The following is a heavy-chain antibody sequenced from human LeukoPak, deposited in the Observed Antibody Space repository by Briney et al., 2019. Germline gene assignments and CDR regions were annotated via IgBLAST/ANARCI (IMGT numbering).Heavy chain of an antibody. V-gene: IGHV4-4*07. D-gene: IGHD6-13*01. J-gene: IGHJ5*02. CDR3: ARDGSSSSWYWFDP. Sequence: SETLSLTCTVSGGSISSYYWSWIRQPAGKGLGWIGRIYTSGSTNYNPSLKSRVTMSVDTSKNQFSLKLSSVTAADTAVYYCARDGSSSSWYWFDPWGQGTLVTVSS. CDR1: GGSISSYY. CDR2: IYTSGST.